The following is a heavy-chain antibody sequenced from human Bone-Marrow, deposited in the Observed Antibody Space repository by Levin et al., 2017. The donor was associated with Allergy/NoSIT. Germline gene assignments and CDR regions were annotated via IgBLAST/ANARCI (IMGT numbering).Heavy chain of an antibody. CDR3: AREPRWRRSFYYYYYGMDV. CDR1: GFTFSSYE. J-gene: IGHJ6*02. Sequence: GESLKISCAASGFTFSSYEMNWVRQAPGKGLEWVSYISSSGTTIYYADSVKGRFTISRDNAKNSLYLQMNSMRAEDTAVYYCAREPRWRRSFYYYYYGMDVWGQGTTVTVSS. CDR2: ISSSGTTI. D-gene: IGHD4-23*01. V-gene: IGHV3-48*03.